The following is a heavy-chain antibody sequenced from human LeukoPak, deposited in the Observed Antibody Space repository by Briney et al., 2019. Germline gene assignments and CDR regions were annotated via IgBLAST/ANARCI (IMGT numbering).Heavy chain of an antibody. CDR1: GYTFNSYG. J-gene: IGHJ5*02. V-gene: IGHV1-18*01. D-gene: IGHD6-13*01. Sequence: ASVKVSCKASGYTFNSYGFSWVRQAPGQGLEWMGWISAYNGNTNYAQKLQGRVTMTTDTSTSTAYMELRSLSSDDTAVYYCARDRAAAANWFDPWGQGTLVTVSS. CDR2: ISAYNGNT. CDR3: ARDRAAAANWFDP.